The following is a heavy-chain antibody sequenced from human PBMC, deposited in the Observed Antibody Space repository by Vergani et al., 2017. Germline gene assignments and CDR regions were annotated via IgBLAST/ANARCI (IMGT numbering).Heavy chain of an antibody. CDR2: LYASGRT. D-gene: IGHD5-18*01. CDR3: ARHLRGYSYGVFDY. CDR1: DFISNGHY. J-gene: IGHJ4*02. V-gene: IGHV4-38-2*01. Sequence: QVQLQESGPGLVKPSETLSLICDVFDFISNGHYWGWIRQSPAKGLEWIGSLYASGRTYYSPSLKSRVAISIETSKKHFSLRLSSVTEADTAVYYCARHLRGYSYGVFDYWGQGREVTVSS.